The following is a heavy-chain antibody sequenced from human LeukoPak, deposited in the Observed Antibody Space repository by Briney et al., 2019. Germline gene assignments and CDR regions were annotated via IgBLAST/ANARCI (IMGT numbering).Heavy chain of an antibody. Sequence: GGSLRLSCVASGFTFGKYWMSWVRQAPGKGLEWVANIKLDGSEKDYVDSVKGRFTISRDNTKNSLYLQMNSLRAEDTAVYYCARDRYYYDSSGYPPELGYWGQGTLVTVSS. V-gene: IGHV3-7*03. D-gene: IGHD3-22*01. CDR2: IKLDGSEK. CDR1: GFTFGKYW. CDR3: ARDRYYYDSSGYPPELGY. J-gene: IGHJ4*02.